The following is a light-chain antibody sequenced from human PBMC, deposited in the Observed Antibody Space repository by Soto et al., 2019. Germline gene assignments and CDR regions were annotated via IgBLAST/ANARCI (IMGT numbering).Light chain of an antibody. V-gene: IGKV1-5*03. Sequence: DIQMTQSPSTLSASVGDRVTLTCRASQSISSWLAWYQQKQGKAPKFLIYKASNLESGVPSRFSGSGSGTEFTLTINSLQPDDFATYYCQQYNNPPWTFGQGTKVEIK. CDR1: QSISSW. CDR3: QQYNNPPWT. J-gene: IGKJ1*01. CDR2: KAS.